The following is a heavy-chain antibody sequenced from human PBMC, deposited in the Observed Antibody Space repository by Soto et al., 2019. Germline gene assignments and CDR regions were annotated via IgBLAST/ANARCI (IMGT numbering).Heavy chain of an antibody. CDR1: GFTFRSFT. CDR2: ISSNGAYI. V-gene: IGHV3-21*02. Sequence: EVQLVESGGGLVKPGGSLRLSCAASGFTFRSFTMTWVRQAPGKGLEWVSTISSNGAYIYYTDSLRGRFTISRDNAGNSLHLQMNSLTAEDTAVYYCTRDPSRDSSARGWFDPWGPGTLVTVSS. D-gene: IGHD6-13*01. CDR3: TRDPSRDSSARGWFDP. J-gene: IGHJ5*02.